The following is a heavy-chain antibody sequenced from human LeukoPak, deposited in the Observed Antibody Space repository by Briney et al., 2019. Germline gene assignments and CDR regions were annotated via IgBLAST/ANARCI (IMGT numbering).Heavy chain of an antibody. D-gene: IGHD1-26*01. CDR2: ITPNDGGT. V-gene: IGHV1-2*02. CDR1: GYIFTGYY. J-gene: IGHJ4*02. Sequence: ASVKVSCKSSGYIFTGYYMHWVRQTPGQGLEWMGWITPNDGGTEYARNFQGRVTMTRNTSISTAYMELSSLRSEDTAVYYCARGRTEGYYSAGGYWGQGTLVTVSS. CDR3: ARGRTEGYYSAGGY.